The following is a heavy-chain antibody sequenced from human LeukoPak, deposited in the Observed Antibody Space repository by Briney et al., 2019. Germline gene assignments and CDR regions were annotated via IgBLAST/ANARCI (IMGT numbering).Heavy chain of an antibody. V-gene: IGHV3-30*02. CDR1: GFTFSTCG. D-gene: IGHD1-1*01. CDR2: IWHDGSDN. CDR3: AKDLSNSYYYYYYYMDV. J-gene: IGHJ6*03. Sequence: GGSLRLSCAASGFTFSTCGMHWVRQAPGKGLEWVAFIWHDGSDNNYADSVKGRFTISRDNSKSTLYLQMNSLRAEDTAVYYCAKDLSNSYYYYYYYMDVWGKGTTVTVSS.